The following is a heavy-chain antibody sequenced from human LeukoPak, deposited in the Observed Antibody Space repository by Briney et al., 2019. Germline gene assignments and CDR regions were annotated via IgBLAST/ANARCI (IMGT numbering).Heavy chain of an antibody. J-gene: IGHJ4*02. Sequence: PSETLSLTCTVSGGSISIYYWSWIRQPPGKGLEWIGYIYTSGSTNYNPSLKSRVTISVDTSKNQFSLKLSSVTAADTAVYYCARVRTQLRYFDWLYFDYWGQGTLVTVSS. CDR3: ARVRTQLRYFDWLYFDY. D-gene: IGHD3-9*01. CDR1: GGSISIYY. V-gene: IGHV4-4*09. CDR2: IYTSGST.